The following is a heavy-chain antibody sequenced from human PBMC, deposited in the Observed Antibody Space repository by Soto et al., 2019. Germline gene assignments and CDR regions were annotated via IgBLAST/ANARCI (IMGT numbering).Heavy chain of an antibody. CDR3: AREGFGGDAFDI. J-gene: IGHJ3*02. D-gene: IGHD3-10*01. Sequence: QVQLQESGPGLVKPSETLSLTCTVSGGSINNYYWRWIRQPPGKGLEWIGYIYYSGNTNYNPSLKRRVTISVDTSKNQFSLKLSSVTAADTAVYYCAREGFGGDAFDIWGQGTMVTVSS. CDR2: IYYSGNT. V-gene: IGHV4-59*01. CDR1: GGSINNYY.